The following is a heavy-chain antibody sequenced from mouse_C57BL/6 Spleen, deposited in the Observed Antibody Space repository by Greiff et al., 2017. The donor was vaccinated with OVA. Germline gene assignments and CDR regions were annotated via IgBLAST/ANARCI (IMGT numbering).Heavy chain of an antibody. CDR2: ISSGGSYT. CDR1: GFTFSSYG. J-gene: IGHJ2*01. V-gene: IGHV5-6*01. CDR3: ARELVYFDY. Sequence: EVMLVESGGDLVKPGGSLKLSCAASGFTFSSYGMSWVRQTPDQRLEWVATISSGGSYTYYPDSVKGRFTISRDNAKNTLYLQMSSLKSEDTAMYYCARELVYFDYWGQGTTLTVSS.